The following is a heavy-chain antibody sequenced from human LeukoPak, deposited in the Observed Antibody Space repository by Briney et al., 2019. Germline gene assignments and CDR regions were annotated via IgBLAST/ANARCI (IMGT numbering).Heavy chain of an antibody. V-gene: IGHV1-18*01. CDR3: ARGGSGSYLVAY. J-gene: IGHJ4*02. CDR1: GYAFTSYG. Sequence: ASVKVSCKASGYAFTSYGISWVRQAPGQGLEWMGWISAYNGNTKYSQKFQGRVTITRDTSASTAYMELSSLRSEDTAVYYCARGGSGSYLVAYWGQGTLVTVSS. CDR2: ISAYNGNT. D-gene: IGHD3-10*01.